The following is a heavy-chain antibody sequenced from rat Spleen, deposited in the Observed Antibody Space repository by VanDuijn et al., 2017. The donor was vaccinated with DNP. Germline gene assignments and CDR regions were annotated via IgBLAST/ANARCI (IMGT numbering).Heavy chain of an antibody. V-gene: IGHV5-25*01. CDR3: TTAGDY. D-gene: IGHD4-1*01. CDR1: GFTYSAYV. J-gene: IGHJ2*01. CDR2: ISSGGGDT. Sequence: EVKLVESGGGLVQPGRSLKLSCAASGFTYSAYVMAWVRQTPAKGLEWVASISSGGGDTYYRDSVRGRFTISRDNAKSTLYLQMDSLRSEDTATYYCTTAGDYWGQGVMVTVSS.